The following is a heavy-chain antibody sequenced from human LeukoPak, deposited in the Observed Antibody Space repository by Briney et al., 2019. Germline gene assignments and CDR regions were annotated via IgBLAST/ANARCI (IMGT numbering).Heavy chain of an antibody. J-gene: IGHJ5*02. V-gene: IGHV4-34*01. CDR1: GGSFSGYY. D-gene: IGHD6-6*01. Sequence: SETLSLTCAVYGGSFSGYYWSWIRQPPGKGLEWIGEINHSGSTNYNPSLKSRVTISVDTSKNQFSLKLSSVTAADTAVYYCARRLYSSSTYNWFDPWGRGTLVAVSS. CDR3: ARRLYSSSTYNWFDP. CDR2: INHSGST.